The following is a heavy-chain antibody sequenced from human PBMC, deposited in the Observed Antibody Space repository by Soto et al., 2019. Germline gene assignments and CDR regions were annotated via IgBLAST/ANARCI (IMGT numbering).Heavy chain of an antibody. Sequence: EVQLVESGGGLVKPGGSLRLSCAASGFTFSSYSMNWVRQAPGKGLEWVSSISSSSSYIYYADSVKGRFTISRDNAKNPLYLQMNSLRAEDTAVYYCARPWGHYYYYYYMDVWGKGTTVTVSS. CDR1: GFTFSSYS. CDR3: ARPWGHYYYYYYMDV. J-gene: IGHJ6*03. D-gene: IGHD7-27*01. CDR2: ISSSSSYI. V-gene: IGHV3-21*01.